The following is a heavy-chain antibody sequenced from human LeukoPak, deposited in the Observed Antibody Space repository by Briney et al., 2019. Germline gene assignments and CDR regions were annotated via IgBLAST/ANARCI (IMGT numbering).Heavy chain of an antibody. CDR1: GGSISSTNYY. J-gene: IGHJ4*02. Sequence: PSETLSLTCTVSGGSISSTNYYWGWIRQPPGKGLEWIGTIYYSGSTYYNPSLKSRVTISVDTSKNQFSLKLSSVTAADTAVYYCARGVRQWTAKYYFDYWGQGTLVTVSS. D-gene: IGHD6-19*01. CDR3: ARGVRQWTAKYYFDY. CDR2: IYYSGST. V-gene: IGHV4-39*01.